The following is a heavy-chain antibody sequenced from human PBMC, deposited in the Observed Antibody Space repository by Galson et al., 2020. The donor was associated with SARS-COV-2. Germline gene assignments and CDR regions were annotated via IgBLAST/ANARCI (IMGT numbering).Heavy chain of an antibody. CDR1: GFIFSNYA. D-gene: IGHD2-15*01. V-gene: IGHV3-30*04. J-gene: IGHJ6*02. Sequence: GESQKISCEASGFIFSNYALHWVRQAPGKGLEWLTTISYDGNDKYYADSVKGRFTISRDNSKDTLNLQMNSLRAEDTAVYYCARGGYCSLTDGYRGVDVWGQGTTVTVSS. CDR2: ISYDGNDK. CDR3: ARGGYCSLTDGYRGVDV.